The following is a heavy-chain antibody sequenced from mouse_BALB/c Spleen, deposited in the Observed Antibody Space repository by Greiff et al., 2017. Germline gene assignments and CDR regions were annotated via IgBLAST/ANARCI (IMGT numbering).Heavy chain of an antibody. Sequence: QVQLQQSGPELVKPGASVRISCKASGYTFTSYYIHWVKQRPGQGLEWIGWIYPGNVNTKYNEKFKGKATLTADKSSSTAYMQLSSLTSEDSAVYFCARGHRRYDEEDAMDDWGQGTSVTVSS. D-gene: IGHD2-14*01. CDR1: GYTFTSYY. V-gene: IGHV1S56*01. J-gene: IGHJ4*01. CDR2: IYPGNVNT. CDR3: ARGHRRYDEEDAMDD.